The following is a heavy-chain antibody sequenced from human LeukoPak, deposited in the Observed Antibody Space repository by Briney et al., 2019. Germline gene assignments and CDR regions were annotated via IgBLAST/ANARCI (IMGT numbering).Heavy chain of an antibody. J-gene: IGHJ5*02. CDR2: INPNSGGT. CDR3: AREDTAMGYNWFDP. D-gene: IGHD5-18*01. CDR1: GYTLTGYY. Sequence: ASVKVSCKASGYTLTGYYMHWVRQAPGQGLEWMGWINPNSGGTNYAQKFQGRVTMTRDTSISTAYMALSRLRSDDTAVYYCAREDTAMGYNWFDPWGQGTLVTVSS. V-gene: IGHV1-2*02.